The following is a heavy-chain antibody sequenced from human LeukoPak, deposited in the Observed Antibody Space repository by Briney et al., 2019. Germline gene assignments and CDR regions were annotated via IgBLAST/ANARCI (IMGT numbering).Heavy chain of an antibody. CDR3: AKDIGDSTGYNSDAFDI. J-gene: IGHJ3*02. CDR1: GFTFSSYD. V-gene: IGHV3-23*01. CDR2: LTHSGGYT. D-gene: IGHD3-22*01. Sequence: GGSLSLSWAASGFTFSSYDMNWVRQAPGKGVEWISSLTHSGGYTYYAESVKGRFTISRDNSKNTLYLQMNSLRAEDTAIYYCAKDIGDSTGYNSDAFDIWGHGTMVTVSS.